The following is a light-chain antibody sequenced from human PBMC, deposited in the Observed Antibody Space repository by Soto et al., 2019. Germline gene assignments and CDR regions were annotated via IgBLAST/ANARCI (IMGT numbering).Light chain of an antibody. CDR1: QTVNNNY. V-gene: IGKV3-20*01. Sequence: EIVLTQSPGTLSLSPGERATLSCRASQTVNNNYLAWYQQKPGQAPRLLIYGASTRATGIPDRLSGSVSGTGFTLTISRLEPEDFGLYYCQQYGSSLYTFGQGTKLEIK. CDR3: QQYGSSLYT. J-gene: IGKJ2*01. CDR2: GAS.